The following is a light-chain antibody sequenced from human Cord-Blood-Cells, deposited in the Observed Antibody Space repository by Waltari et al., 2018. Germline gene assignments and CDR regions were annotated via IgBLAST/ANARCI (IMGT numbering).Light chain of an antibody. V-gene: IGLV2-14*01. CDR1: SSDVGGYNN. CDR2: DVS. J-gene: IGLJ1*01. CDR3: SSYTSSSTLYV. Sequence: QSALTQPASVSGSPGQSITISCTGTSSDVGGYNNVSWYQQHPGKAPKHMIYDVSNRPSGVSNRFSGSKSGNTASLTISGLQAEDEADYYCSSYTSSSTLYVFGTGTKVTVL.